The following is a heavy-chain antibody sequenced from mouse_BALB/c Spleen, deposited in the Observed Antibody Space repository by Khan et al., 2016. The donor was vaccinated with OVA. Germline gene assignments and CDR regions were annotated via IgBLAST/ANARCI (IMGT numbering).Heavy chain of an antibody. D-gene: IGHD1-1*01. CDR3: TRPIYYYDAMDY. CDR2: IDPANGNS. CDR1: GFNITDTY. Sequence: VQLQQSGAELVKPGASVKLSCTASGFNITDTYIHWVKQRPEQGLEWIGWIDPANGNSKYDPRFKGKATLTADTSSNTAYLQLISLTSEDAAVYYCTRPIYYYDAMDYWGQGTSVTVSS. J-gene: IGHJ4*01. V-gene: IGHV14-3*02.